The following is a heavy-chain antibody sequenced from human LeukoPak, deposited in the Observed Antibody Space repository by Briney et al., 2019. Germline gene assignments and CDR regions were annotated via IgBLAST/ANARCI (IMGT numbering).Heavy chain of an antibody. CDR2: ISSSGSTI. D-gene: IGHD4-11*01. CDR3: ARRTVTSSYFDY. Sequence: GGSLRLSCAASGFTFSDYYMSWIRQAPGKGLEWVSYISSSGSTIYYAGSVKGRFTISRDNAKNSLYLQMNSLRAEDTAVYYCARRTVTSSYFDYWGQGTLVTVSS. CDR1: GFTFSDYY. V-gene: IGHV3-11*01. J-gene: IGHJ4*02.